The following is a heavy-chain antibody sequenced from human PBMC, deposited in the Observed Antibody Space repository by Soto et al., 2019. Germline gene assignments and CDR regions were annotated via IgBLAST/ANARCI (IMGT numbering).Heavy chain of an antibody. V-gene: IGHV4-39*01. CDR1: VGSISISSYY. D-gene: IGHD2-15*01. Sequence: PSETLSLTCTVSVGSISISSYYLGWIRQPPGKGLEWIGNIYYGGSTYYNPSLKSRVTISVETSKNQFSLKLSSVTAADTAVYFCARRMATCRDTFESWAQGTMFTVS. CDR2: IYYGGST. CDR3: ARRMATCRDTFES. J-gene: IGHJ3*02.